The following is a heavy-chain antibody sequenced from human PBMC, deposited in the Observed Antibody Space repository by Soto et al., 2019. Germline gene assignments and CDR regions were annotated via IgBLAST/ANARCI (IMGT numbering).Heavy chain of an antibody. CDR2: IYYSGST. Sequence: PSETLSLTCTVSGGSISSYYWSWIRQPPGKGLEWIGYIYYSGSTNYNPSLKSRVTISVDTSKNQFSLKLSSVTAADTAVYYCARTPGIRQQPRHDAFDIWGQGTMVTVSS. V-gene: IGHV4-59*01. CDR1: GGSISSYY. D-gene: IGHD6-13*01. J-gene: IGHJ3*02. CDR3: ARTPGIRQQPRHDAFDI.